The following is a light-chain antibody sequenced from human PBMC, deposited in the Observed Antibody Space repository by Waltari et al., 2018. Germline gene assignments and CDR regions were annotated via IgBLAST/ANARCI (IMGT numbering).Light chain of an antibody. V-gene: IGKV3-20*01. CDR1: HTIRNIN. CDR3: QHYDNSPRMYT. CDR2: DVS. J-gene: IGKJ2*01. Sequence: VLTQSPDTLSLSPGERATLSCRASHTIRNINLAWYQQKPGQPPRLLLYDVSGRATGIPDRFSASGYGTDFTLTISRLEPEDFAVYYCQHYDNSPRMYTFGQGTKLEIK.